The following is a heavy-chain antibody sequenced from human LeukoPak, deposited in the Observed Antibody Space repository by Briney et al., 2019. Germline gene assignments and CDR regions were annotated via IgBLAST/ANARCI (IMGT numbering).Heavy chain of an antibody. CDR2: ISGSGGST. J-gene: IGHJ3*02. CDR3: AKAGRLRFSPVGAFDI. V-gene: IGHV3-23*01. Sequence: GGSLRLSCAASGFTFSSYAMSWVRQAPGKGLEWVSAISGSGGSTYYADSVKGRFTISRDNSKNTLYLQMNSLRAEDTAVYYCAKAGRLRFSPVGAFDIWGQGTMVTVSS. CDR1: GFTFSSYA. D-gene: IGHD5-12*01.